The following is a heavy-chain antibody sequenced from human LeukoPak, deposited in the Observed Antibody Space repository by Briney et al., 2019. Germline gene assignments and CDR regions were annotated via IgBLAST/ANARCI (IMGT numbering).Heavy chain of an antibody. J-gene: IGHJ4*02. V-gene: IGHV4-59*01. CDR2: IYYSGST. D-gene: IGHD2-2*01. CDR1: GGSISSYY. Sequence: KASETLSLTCTVSGGSISSYYWSWIRQPPGKGLEWIGYIYYSGSTNYNPSLKSRVTISVDTSKNQFSLKLSSVTAADTAVYYCARYCGSTSCSYYFDYWGQGTLVTVSS. CDR3: ARYCGSTSCSYYFDY.